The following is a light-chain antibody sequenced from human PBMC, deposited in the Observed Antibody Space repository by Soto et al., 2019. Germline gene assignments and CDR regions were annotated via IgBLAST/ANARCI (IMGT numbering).Light chain of an antibody. CDR1: QSVSSY. Sequence: EIVLTQSPATLSFSPGERATLSCRASQSVSSYLAWYQQKPGQAPRLLIYDASNRVTGIPARLSGSGSGTEFILTISSLEPEDFAVYYCQQRSNWPPLTFGGGTKVEIK. CDR3: QQRSNWPPLT. J-gene: IGKJ4*01. V-gene: IGKV3-11*01. CDR2: DAS.